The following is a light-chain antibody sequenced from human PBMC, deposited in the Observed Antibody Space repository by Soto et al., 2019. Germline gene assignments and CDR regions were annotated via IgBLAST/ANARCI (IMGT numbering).Light chain of an antibody. CDR3: QQYGSSPYT. CDR1: RSLSNY. J-gene: IGKJ2*01. Sequence: EIVLTQSPGTLSLSPGERATLSCRASRSLSNYLAWYQQKPGQAPRLLIYGASTRATGIPDTFSGSGSGTDFTLTISRLEPEDFAVYYCQQYGSSPYTFGQGTKVEIK. CDR2: GAS. V-gene: IGKV3-20*01.